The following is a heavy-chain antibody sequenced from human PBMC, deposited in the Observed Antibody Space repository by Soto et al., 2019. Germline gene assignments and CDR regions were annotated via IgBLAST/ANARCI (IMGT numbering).Heavy chain of an antibody. CDR1: GFSFSTSGVG. CDR2: IFWDNDK. D-gene: IGHD2-2*01. V-gene: IGHV2-5*02. CDR3: AHMSRLYGMDV. J-gene: IGHJ6*02. Sequence: SGPTLVNPTQTLTLTCTFSGFSFSTSGVGVYWIRQPPGKALEWLALIFWDNDKRYSPSLKSRLTITKDTSKDQVVLTVTNMDPVDXATYYCAHMSRLYGMDVWGPGTTVTVSS.